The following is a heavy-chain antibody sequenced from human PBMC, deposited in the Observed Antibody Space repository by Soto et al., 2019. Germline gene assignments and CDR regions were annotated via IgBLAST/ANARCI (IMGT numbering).Heavy chain of an antibody. CDR1: GGTFSSYA. D-gene: IGHD3-10*01. Sequence: QVQLVQSGAEVKKPGSSVKVSCKASGGTFSSYAISWVRQAPGQGLEWMGGIISIFGTANYAQKFQGRVTITADESTSTAYMELSSLRSEATVVYYCARVPYYYGSGSYYDNWFDPWGQGTLVTVSS. V-gene: IGHV1-69*01. J-gene: IGHJ5*02. CDR2: IISIFGTA. CDR3: ARVPYYYGSGSYYDNWFDP.